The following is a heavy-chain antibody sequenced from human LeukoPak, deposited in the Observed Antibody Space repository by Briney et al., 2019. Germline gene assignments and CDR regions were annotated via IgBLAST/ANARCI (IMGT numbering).Heavy chain of an antibody. CDR3: AREGRDYYDILTGYYRGPLGY. CDR1: GFTFSTYA. Sequence: GGSLRLSCAASGFTFSTYAMNWVRQAPGKGLEWVSGITGSGGSTYYADSVKGRFTISRDNSKNTLYLQMNSLRAEDTAVYYCAREGRDYYDILTGYYRGPLGYWGQGTLVTVSS. D-gene: IGHD3-9*01. CDR2: ITGSGGST. V-gene: IGHV3-23*01. J-gene: IGHJ4*02.